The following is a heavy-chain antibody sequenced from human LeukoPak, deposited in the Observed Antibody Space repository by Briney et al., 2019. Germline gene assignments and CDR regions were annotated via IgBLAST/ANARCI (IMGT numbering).Heavy chain of an antibody. Sequence: ASVKVSCKASGYTFTGYYMHWVRQAPGQGLEWMGWINPNSGGTNYAQKFQGRVTMTRDTSISTAYMELSRLRSDDTAVYYRASLTGDPTYVFDYWGQGTLVTVSS. CDR1: GYTFTGYY. CDR3: ASLTGDPTYVFDY. V-gene: IGHV1-2*02. CDR2: INPNSGGT. D-gene: IGHD7-27*01. J-gene: IGHJ4*02.